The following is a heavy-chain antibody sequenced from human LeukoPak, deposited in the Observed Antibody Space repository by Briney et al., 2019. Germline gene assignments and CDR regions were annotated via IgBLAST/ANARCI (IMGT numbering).Heavy chain of an antibody. CDR3: ARAGPLDYYDSSGYPYWYFDL. CDR1: GYTFTGYY. D-gene: IGHD3-22*01. Sequence: ASVKVSCKASGYTFTGYYMHWVRQAPGQGLEWMGWINPNSGGTNYAQKFQGRVAMTRDTSISTAYMELSRLRSDDTAVYYCARAGPLDYYDSSGYPYWYFDLWGRGTLVTVSS. J-gene: IGHJ2*01. V-gene: IGHV1-2*02. CDR2: INPNSGGT.